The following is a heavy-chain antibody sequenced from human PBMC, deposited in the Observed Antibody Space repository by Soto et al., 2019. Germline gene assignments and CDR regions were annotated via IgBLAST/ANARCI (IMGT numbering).Heavy chain of an antibody. D-gene: IGHD3-3*01. CDR2: ISGSGGST. V-gene: IGHV3-23*01. CDR1: GFTFSSYA. CDR3: AKAQLKGLRFLEWLFRGWFDP. J-gene: IGHJ5*02. Sequence: GGSLRLSCAASGFTFSSYAMSWVRQAPGKGLEWVSAISGSGGSTYYADSVKGRFTISRDNSKNTLYLQMNSLRAEDTAVYYCAKAQLKGLRFLEWLFRGWFDPWGQGTLVTVSS.